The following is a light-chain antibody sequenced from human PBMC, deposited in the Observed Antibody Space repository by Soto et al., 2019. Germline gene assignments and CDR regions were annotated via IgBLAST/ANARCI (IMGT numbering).Light chain of an antibody. CDR1: QSISSW. V-gene: IGKV1-5*03. CDR2: KAS. CDR3: QQYKSYWT. Sequence: DIHITQSPSTLSAFVGDRVTITCRASQSISSWLAWYQQKPGKAPNLLIFKASTLESGVPSRFSGSGSGTEFALTISSMQPDDFATDDCQQYKSYWTFGQGTKVDIK. J-gene: IGKJ1*01.